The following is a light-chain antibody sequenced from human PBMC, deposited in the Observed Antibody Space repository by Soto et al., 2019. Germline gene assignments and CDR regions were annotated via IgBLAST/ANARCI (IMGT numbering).Light chain of an antibody. J-gene: IGKJ1*01. CDR1: QSVSSN. CDR2: GAS. CDR3: QQYNNWPPWT. V-gene: IGKV3-15*01. Sequence: EIVRTQSPATLSVSPGERATLSCRASQSVSSNLAWYQQKPGQAPRLLIYGASTRATGIPARFSGSGSGTEFTLTISSLQSEDLAVYYCQQYNNWPPWTFGQGTRWIS.